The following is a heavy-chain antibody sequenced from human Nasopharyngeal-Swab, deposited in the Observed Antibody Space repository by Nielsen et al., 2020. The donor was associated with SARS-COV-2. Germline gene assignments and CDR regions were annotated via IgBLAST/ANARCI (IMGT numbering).Heavy chain of an antibody. CDR1: GFTFSSYD. CDR2: IVTAGDT. V-gene: IGHV3-13*01. CDR3: ARSRYDILTGYSFDY. D-gene: IGHD3-9*01. J-gene: IGHJ4*02. Sequence: GESLKISCAASGFTFSSYDMHWVRQATGKGLEWVSAIVTAGDTYYPGSVKGRFTISRENAKNSLYLQMNSLRAGDTAVYYCARSRYDILTGYSFDYWGQGTLVTVSS.